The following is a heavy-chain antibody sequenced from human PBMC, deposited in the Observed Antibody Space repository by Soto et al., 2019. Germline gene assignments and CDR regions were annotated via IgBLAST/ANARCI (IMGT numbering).Heavy chain of an antibody. CDR1: GGTFSRYT. V-gene: IGHV1-69*02. Sequence: HVQLVQSGAEVKKPGSSVKVSCKASGGTFSRYTISWVRQAPGQGLEWMGRIIPILGIANYAQKFQGRVTITADKSTSTAYMELSSLRSEDTAVYYCARAIGAAMAPYFDYWGQGTLVTVSS. D-gene: IGHD5-18*01. CDR3: ARAIGAAMAPYFDY. J-gene: IGHJ4*02. CDR2: IIPILGIA.